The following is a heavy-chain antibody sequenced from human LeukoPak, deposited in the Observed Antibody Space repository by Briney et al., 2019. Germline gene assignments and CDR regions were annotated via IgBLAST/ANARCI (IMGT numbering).Heavy chain of an antibody. CDR3: ASVRGAYCGGDCYSNDY. J-gene: IGHJ4*02. V-gene: IGHV3-7*01. CDR2: IKQDGSEK. D-gene: IGHD2-21*01. Sequence: PGGSLRPSCAASGFTFSSYWMSWVRQAPGKGLEWVANIKQDGSEKYYVDSVKGRFTISRDNAKNSLYLQMNSLRAEDTAVYYCASVRGAYCGGDCYSNDYWGQGTLVTVSS. CDR1: GFTFSSYW.